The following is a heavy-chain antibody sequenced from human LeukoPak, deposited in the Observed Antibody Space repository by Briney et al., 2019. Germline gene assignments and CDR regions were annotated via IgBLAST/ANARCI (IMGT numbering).Heavy chain of an antibody. CDR1: GFTFSSYA. CDR3: ARGPYYYDSSGYYGANAFDI. J-gene: IGHJ3*02. Sequence: PGGSLRLSCAASGFTFSSYAMSWVRQAPGKGLEWVSAISGSGGSTYYADSVKGRFTISRDNSKNTLYLQMNSLRAEDTAVYYCARGPYYYDSSGYYGANAFDIWGQGTMVTVSS. CDR2: ISGSGGST. D-gene: IGHD3-22*01. V-gene: IGHV3-23*01.